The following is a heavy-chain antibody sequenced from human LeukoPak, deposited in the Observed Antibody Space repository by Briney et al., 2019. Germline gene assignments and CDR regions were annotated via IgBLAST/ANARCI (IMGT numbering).Heavy chain of an antibody. J-gene: IGHJ4*02. V-gene: IGHV1-2*02. CDR3: ARDGQPAPNFDY. CDR1: GYTFTGYY. CDR2: INPNSGGT. Sequence: ASVKVSCKASGYTFTGYYMHWVRQAPGQGLEWMGWINPNSGGTNYAQKFQGRVTMTRDTSTSTVYMELSSLRSEDTAVYYCARDGQPAPNFDYWGQGTLVTVS.